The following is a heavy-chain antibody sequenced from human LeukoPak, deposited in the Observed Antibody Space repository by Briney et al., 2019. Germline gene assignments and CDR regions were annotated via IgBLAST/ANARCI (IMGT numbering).Heavy chain of an antibody. V-gene: IGHV3-74*01. CDR1: GFSFSVYW. D-gene: IGHD3-9*01. CDR2: IKTDGSIT. J-gene: IGHJ6*03. Sequence: PGGSLRLSCAASGFSFSVYWMHWVRQAPGKGPVWVSRIKTDGSITDYADSVKGRFTISRDNAKNSLYLQMNSLRAEDTAVYYCARVDYILTGFYYYYYMDVWGKGTTVTISS. CDR3: ARVDYILTGFYYYYYMDV.